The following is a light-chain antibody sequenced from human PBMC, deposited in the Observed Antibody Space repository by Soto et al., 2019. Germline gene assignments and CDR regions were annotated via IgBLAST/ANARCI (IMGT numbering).Light chain of an antibody. CDR1: QGINRN. CDR3: QQYGSSGT. V-gene: IGKV3-20*01. CDR2: GAS. Sequence: IVMTQYPATLSVSPGESVTLSCRASQGINRNLAWYQQKPGQAPRLLIYGASSRATGIPDRFSGSGSGTDFTLTISRLEPEDFAVYYCQQYGSSGTFGQGTKVDIK. J-gene: IGKJ1*01.